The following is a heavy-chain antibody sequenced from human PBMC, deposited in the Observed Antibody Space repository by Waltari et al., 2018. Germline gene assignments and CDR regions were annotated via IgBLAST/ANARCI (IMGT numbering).Heavy chain of an antibody. CDR2: ISGSSSST. CDR1: GFTFGNSA. J-gene: IGHJ3*02. CDR3: AKVEGGIVTRYYALDI. Sequence: EVQLLESGGGLVQPGGSLRLCCAADGFTFGNSALGWVRQAPGKGLEWISGISGSSSSTYYADSVKGRFTISRDNSKNTLYLQMNSLRVEDTAVYFCAKVEGGIVTRYYALDIWGQGTMVTVSS. V-gene: IGHV3-23*01. D-gene: IGHD3-16*02.